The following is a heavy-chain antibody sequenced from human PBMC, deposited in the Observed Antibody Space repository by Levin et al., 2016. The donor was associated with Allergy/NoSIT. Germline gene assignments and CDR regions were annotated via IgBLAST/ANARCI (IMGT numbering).Heavy chain of an antibody. V-gene: IGHV1-46*01. CDR2: INPSDGST. Sequence: WVRQAPGQGLEWMGIINPSDGSTSYAQKFQGRVTMTRDTSTSTVYMELSSPRSEDTAVYYCARWGNYLSAYDYWGQGTLVTVSS. J-gene: IGHJ4*02. D-gene: IGHD4-11*01. CDR3: ARWGNYLSAYDY.